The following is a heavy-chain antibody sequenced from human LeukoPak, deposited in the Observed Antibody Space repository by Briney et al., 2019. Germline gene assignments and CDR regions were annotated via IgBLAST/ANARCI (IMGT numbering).Heavy chain of an antibody. CDR3: TRGGSVPATRSFDY. CDR2: IYSGGTT. J-gene: IGHJ4*02. V-gene: IGHV3-66*01. D-gene: IGHD6-19*01. Sequence: GGSLRLSCSASGFTVSSDYMSWVRQAPGKGLAWLSVIYSGGTTYYVDSVKGRFTISRDNFKNTVYLQMNSLRVEDTAMYYCTRGGSVPATRSFDYWGQEPVDTVSS. CDR1: GFTVSSDY.